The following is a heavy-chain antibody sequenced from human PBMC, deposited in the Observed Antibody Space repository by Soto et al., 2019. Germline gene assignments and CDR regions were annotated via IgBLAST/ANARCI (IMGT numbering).Heavy chain of an antibody. CDR3: ARVRYNWNYSPDY. CDR2: IYYSGST. J-gene: IGHJ4*02. Sequence: PSETLSLTCTVSGGSISSGYYYWSWIRQPPGKGLEWIGYIYYSGSTYYNPSLKSRVTISVDTSKNQFSLKLSSVTAADTAVYYCARVRYNWNYSPDYWGQGTLVTVSS. D-gene: IGHD1-7*01. CDR1: GGSISSGYYY. V-gene: IGHV4-30-4*01.